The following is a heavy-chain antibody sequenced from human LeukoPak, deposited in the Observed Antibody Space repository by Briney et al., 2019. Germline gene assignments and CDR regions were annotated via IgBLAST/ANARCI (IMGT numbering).Heavy chain of an antibody. CDR1: GYTFTSYY. CDR3: ARGSYGSGRHNWFDP. CDR2: INPSGGST. J-gene: IGHJ5*02. D-gene: IGHD3-10*01. Sequence: ASVKVSCKASGYTFTSYYMHWVRQAPGQGLEWMGIINPSGGSTSYAQKFQGRVTMTRDMSTSTVYMELSSLRSEDTAVYYCARGSYGSGRHNWFDPWGQGTLVTVSS. V-gene: IGHV1-46*01.